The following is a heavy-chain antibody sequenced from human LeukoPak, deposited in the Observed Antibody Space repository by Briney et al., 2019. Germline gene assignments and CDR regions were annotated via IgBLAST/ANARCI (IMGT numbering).Heavy chain of an antibody. CDR1: GYTFTAYY. J-gene: IGHJ5*02. CDR2: INPKSGDT. Sequence: ASAKVSCKASGYTFTAYYMHWVRQAPGQGLEWMGRINPKSGDTNYAQKFQDRVTMTRDTSMSTAYMGISRLRYDDTAVYYCGRGIQSFDPWGQGTLVTVSS. V-gene: IGHV1-2*06. CDR3: GRGIQSFDP.